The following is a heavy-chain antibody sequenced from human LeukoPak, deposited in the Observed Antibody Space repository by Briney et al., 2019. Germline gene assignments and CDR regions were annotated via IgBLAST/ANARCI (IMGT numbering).Heavy chain of an antibody. CDR2: IYYSGST. J-gene: IGHJ4*02. CDR1: GGSISSYY. D-gene: IGHD5-24*01. CDR3: ARRTPYRDGYNDY. V-gene: IGHV4-59*08. Sequence: SETLSLTCTVSGGSISSYYWSWIRQPPGKGLEWIGYIYYSGSTNYNPSLKSRVTISVDMSKNQFSLKLRSVTAADTAVYYCARRTPYRDGYNDYWGQGTLVTVSS.